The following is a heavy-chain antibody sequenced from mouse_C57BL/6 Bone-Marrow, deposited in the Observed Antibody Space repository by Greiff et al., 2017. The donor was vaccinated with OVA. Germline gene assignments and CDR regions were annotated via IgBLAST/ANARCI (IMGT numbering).Heavy chain of an antibody. CDR1: GYTFTDYY. CDR2: INPYNGGT. Sequence: VQLQQSGPVLVKPGASVKMSCKASGYTFTDYYMNWVKQSHGKSLEWIGVINPYNGGTSYNQKFKGKATLTVDKSSSTAYMELNSLTSEDSAVYDCARPLYGSSPYWYFDVWGTGTTVTVSS. D-gene: IGHD1-1*01. V-gene: IGHV1-19*01. J-gene: IGHJ1*03. CDR3: ARPLYGSSPYWYFDV.